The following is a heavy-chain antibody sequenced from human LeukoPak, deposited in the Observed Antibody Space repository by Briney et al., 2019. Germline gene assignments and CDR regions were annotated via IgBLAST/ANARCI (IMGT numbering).Heavy chain of an antibody. CDR3: AGAEVAYGGNTN. Sequence: PSQTLSLTCTVSGGSLSSGGSYWSSIRQHPGKGLEWIGYIYYGGSTNYNPSLKSRVTISVDTSKNQFSLKLSSVTAADTAMYYCAGAEVAYGGNTNWGQGTLGTVSS. CDR1: GGSLSSGGSY. V-gene: IGHV4-31*03. J-gene: IGHJ4*02. D-gene: IGHD4-23*01. CDR2: IYYGGST.